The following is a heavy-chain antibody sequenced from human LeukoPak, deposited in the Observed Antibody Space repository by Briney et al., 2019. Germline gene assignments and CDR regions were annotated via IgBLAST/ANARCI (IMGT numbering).Heavy chain of an antibody. V-gene: IGHV3-21*01. CDR1: GFTFSSYS. CDR2: ISSSSSYI. Sequence: GGSLRLSCAASGFTFSSYSMNWVRQAPGKGLEWVSSISSSSSYIYYADSVKGRFTISRDNAKNSLYLQMNSLRAEDTAVYYCARVSGVGATTPYFDYWGQGTLVTVSS. CDR3: ARVSGVGATTPYFDY. J-gene: IGHJ4*02. D-gene: IGHD1-26*01.